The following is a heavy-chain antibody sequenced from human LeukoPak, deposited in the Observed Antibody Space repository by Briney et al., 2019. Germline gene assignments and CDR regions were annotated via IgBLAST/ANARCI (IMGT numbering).Heavy chain of an antibody. V-gene: IGHV3-21*01. J-gene: IGHJ3*02. Sequence: GGSLRLSCAASGFTFSSYSMNWVRQAPGKGLEWVSSISSSSSYIYYADSVKGRFTISRDNAKNSLYLQMNSLRAEDTAVYYCARDEPHAMGAFDIWGQGTMVTVSS. CDR1: GFTFSSYS. CDR2: ISSSSSYI. CDR3: ARDEPHAMGAFDI. D-gene: IGHD2-2*01.